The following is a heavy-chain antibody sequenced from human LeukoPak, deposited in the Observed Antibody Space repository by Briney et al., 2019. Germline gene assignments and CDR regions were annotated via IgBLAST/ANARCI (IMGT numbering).Heavy chain of an antibody. CDR2: ISYDGSNK. V-gene: IGHV3-30*03. Sequence: GGSLRLSCAASGFTFSSYGMHWVRQAPGKGLEWVAVISYDGSNKYYADSVKGRLTISRDNSKNTLYLQMNTLRAEDTAVYYCARDSHDSSGYYPFDYWGQGTLVAVSS. CDR1: GFTFSSYG. CDR3: ARDSHDSSGYYPFDY. J-gene: IGHJ4*02. D-gene: IGHD3-22*01.